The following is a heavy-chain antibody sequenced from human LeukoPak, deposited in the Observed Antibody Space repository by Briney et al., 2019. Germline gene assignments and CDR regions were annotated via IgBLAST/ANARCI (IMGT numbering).Heavy chain of an antibody. D-gene: IGHD6-6*01. CDR1: GFTVSDNY. CDR2: IYNTGAT. V-gene: IGHV3-53*05. CDR3: AKDLGLAFYYYGMDV. Sequence: PGGSLRLSCAASGFTVSDNYMTWVRQPPGKGLEWVSSIYNTGATHYAESVKGRFTISRDNAKNSLYLQMNSLRAEDTALYYCAKDLGLAFYYYGMDVWGQGTTVTVSS. J-gene: IGHJ6*02.